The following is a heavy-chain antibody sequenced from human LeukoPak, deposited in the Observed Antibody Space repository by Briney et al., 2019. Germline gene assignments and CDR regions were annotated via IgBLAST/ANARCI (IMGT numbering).Heavy chain of an antibody. J-gene: IGHJ3*02. D-gene: IGHD6-19*01. V-gene: IGHV3-20*01. CDR3: ARVRSSAWSEAFDI. Sequence: PGGSLRLSCAASGFTFDGYGMSWVRRAPGKGLEWVSGIPWNGGSLGYADSVKGRFTISRDNAKNSLYLQMNSLRAEDTALYHCARVRSSAWSEAFDIWAKGQCSPSLQ. CDR2: IPWNGGSL. CDR1: GFTFDGYG.